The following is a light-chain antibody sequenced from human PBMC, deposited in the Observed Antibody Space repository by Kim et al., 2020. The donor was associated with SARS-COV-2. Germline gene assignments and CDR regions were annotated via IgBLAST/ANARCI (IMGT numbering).Light chain of an antibody. J-gene: IGKJ5*01. CDR2: GAS. CDR3: QQRNNWPIT. CDR1: QSVSSSY. V-gene: IGKV3D-20*02. Sequence: EIVLTQSPGTLSLSPGERATLSCRASQSVSSSYLAWYQQKPGQAPRLLIHGASSRATGIPDRFSGSGSGTDFTLTISSLEPEDFAVYYCQQRNNWPITFGQGTRLEIK.